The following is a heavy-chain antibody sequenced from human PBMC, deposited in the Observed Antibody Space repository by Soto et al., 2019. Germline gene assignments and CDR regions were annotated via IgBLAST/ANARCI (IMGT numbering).Heavy chain of an antibody. D-gene: IGHD3-22*01. V-gene: IGHV3-23*01. CDR2: ISGSGGSA. CDR3: ARDRLKDSSGYHAFDI. CDR1: GFTFSTYA. Sequence: GGSLRLSCAASGFTFSTYAMSWVRQAPGKGLEWVSGISGSGGSAYYADSVKGRFTISRDNAKNSLYLQMNSLRAEDTAVYYCARDRLKDSSGYHAFDIWGQGTMVTVSS. J-gene: IGHJ3*02.